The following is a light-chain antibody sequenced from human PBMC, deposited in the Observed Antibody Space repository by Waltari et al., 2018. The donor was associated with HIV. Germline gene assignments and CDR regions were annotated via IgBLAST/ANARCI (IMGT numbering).Light chain of an antibody. Sequence: NFMLTQPHSVSESPGKTVTISCTRSSGRMASNYVQWFQQRPGSSPTTVIFEDNRIPSGVPDRFSGSIDMSSNSASLTISGLKTDDEADYYCQSFDSSSVVFGGGTKLTVL. V-gene: IGLV6-57*01. CDR2: EDN. CDR3: QSFDSSSVV. J-gene: IGLJ2*01. CDR1: SGRMASNY.